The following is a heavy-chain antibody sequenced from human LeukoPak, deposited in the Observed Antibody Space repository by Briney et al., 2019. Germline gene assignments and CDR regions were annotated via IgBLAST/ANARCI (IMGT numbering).Heavy chain of an antibody. J-gene: IGHJ4*02. CDR2: INSDGSSR. D-gene: IGHD6-13*01. Sequence: PGGSLRLSCAASGFIFNNYWMHWVRQAPGKGLVWVSRINSDGSSRNYADSVKGRFTISRDNAKNTLYLQMNSLRAEDKAVYYRASASSHRIAAGGDYWGQGTLVTVSS. CDR1: GFIFNNYW. V-gene: IGHV3-74*01. CDR3: ASASSHRIAAGGDY.